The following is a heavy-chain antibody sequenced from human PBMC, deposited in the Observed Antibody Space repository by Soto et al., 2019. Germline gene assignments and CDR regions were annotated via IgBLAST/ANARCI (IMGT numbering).Heavy chain of an antibody. Sequence: PSETLSLTCAVSGSSISGGYYWGWIRQPPGKGLEWIGSIYHSGSTYDNPSLKSRVTISVDTSKNQFSLKLSSLTAADTAVSYCARVILRPQLEPIQCWFDPWGQGTLVTVSS. D-gene: IGHD1-1*01. CDR3: ARVILRPQLEPIQCWFDP. J-gene: IGHJ5*02. V-gene: IGHV4-38-2*01. CDR2: IYHSGST. CDR1: GSSISGGYY.